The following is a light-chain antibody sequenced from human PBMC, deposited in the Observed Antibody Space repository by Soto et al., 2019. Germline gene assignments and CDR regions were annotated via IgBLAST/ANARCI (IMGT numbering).Light chain of an antibody. V-gene: IGLV2-23*02. Sequence: QSALTQPASVSGSPGQSITISCTGSNSNVGNFDLVSWYQQIPGKAPQLILFEVSRRPSRVSDRFSGSKSGNTASLTISGLQTEDEGDFYCCSYAGGGAGVFGGGTKLTVL. J-gene: IGLJ3*02. CDR2: EVS. CDR3: CSYAGGGAGV. CDR1: NSNVGNFDL.